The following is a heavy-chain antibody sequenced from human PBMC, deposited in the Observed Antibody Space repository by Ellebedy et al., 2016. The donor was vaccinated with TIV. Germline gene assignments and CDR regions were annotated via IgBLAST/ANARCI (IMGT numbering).Heavy chain of an antibody. D-gene: IGHD6-19*01. CDR3: ARHRDSSGWYRAYFDY. CDR2: MYYSGTT. Sequence: SETLSLTCTVSGGSISSSSYYWGWIRQPPGKGLEWFGSMYYSGTTYYNPSLKSRVTISVDTSKNQFALKLNSVTAADTAVYYCARHRDSSGWYRAYFDYWGQGTLVTVSS. CDR1: GGSISSSSYY. V-gene: IGHV4-39*01. J-gene: IGHJ4*02.